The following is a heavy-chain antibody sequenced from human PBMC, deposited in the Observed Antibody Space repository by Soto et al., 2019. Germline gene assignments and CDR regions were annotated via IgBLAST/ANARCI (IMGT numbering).Heavy chain of an antibody. Sequence: SETLSLTCTVSGGSISSSSYYWGWIRQPPGKGLEWIGSIYYSGSTYYNPSLKSRVTISVDTSKNQFSLKLSSVTAADTAVYYCARTLRAYDYVWGSYKTDAENDAFDIWGQGTMVTVSS. D-gene: IGHD3-16*01. CDR3: ARTLRAYDYVWGSYKTDAENDAFDI. CDR2: IYYSGST. V-gene: IGHV4-39*01. J-gene: IGHJ3*02. CDR1: GGSISSSSYY.